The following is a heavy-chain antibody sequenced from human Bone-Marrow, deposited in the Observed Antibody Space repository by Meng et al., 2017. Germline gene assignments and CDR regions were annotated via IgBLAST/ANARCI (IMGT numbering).Heavy chain of an antibody. Sequence: SLKISCAASGFTFSSYAMHWVRQAPGKGLEWVSGISWNSGSIGYADSVKGRFTISRDNAKNSLYLQMNSLRAEDTALYYCATRMIAAAGTGVPYDWGQGTLVTVSS. CDR3: ATRMIAAAGTGVPYD. V-gene: IGHV3-9*01. CDR2: ISWNSGSI. J-gene: IGHJ4*02. D-gene: IGHD6-13*01. CDR1: GFTFSSYA.